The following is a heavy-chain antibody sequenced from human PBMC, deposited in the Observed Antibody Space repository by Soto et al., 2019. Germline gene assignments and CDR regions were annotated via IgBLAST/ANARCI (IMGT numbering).Heavy chain of an antibody. CDR1: GFTFSSYG. Sequence: QVQLVESGGGVVQPGRSLRLSCAASGFTFSSYGMHWVRQAPGKGLEWVAIVWYNDNNKYYADSVKGRFTISRDNSKNTLYLQMNSLRAEDTAVYYCARESAWRGAPHHYGLDVWGQGATVTVSS. CDR2: VWYNDNNK. CDR3: ARESAWRGAPHHYGLDV. V-gene: IGHV3-33*01. D-gene: IGHD3-3*01. J-gene: IGHJ6*02.